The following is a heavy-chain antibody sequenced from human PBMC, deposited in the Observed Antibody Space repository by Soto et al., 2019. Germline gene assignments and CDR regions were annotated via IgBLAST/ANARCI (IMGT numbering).Heavy chain of an antibody. Sequence: EVQLLESGGGLVQPGGSLRLSCAASGVTFNNYAMTWVRQAPGKGLEWVSVISGGGDTTSYADSVKGRFTVSRDGSKNTLYLQMSSLRAEDTALYYCAKGRGGSGSLTPRVDFWGQGTLVTVSS. CDR1: GVTFNNYA. J-gene: IGHJ4*02. D-gene: IGHD3-10*01. CDR2: ISGGGDTT. V-gene: IGHV3-23*01. CDR3: AKGRGGSGSLTPRVDF.